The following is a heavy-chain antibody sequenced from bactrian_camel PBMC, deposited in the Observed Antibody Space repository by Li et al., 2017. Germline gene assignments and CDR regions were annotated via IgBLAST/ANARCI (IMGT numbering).Heavy chain of an antibody. CDR3: AGNLFSLEPTASPLPPQPVPPPTVCVGISCCTANY. V-gene: IGHV3S55*01. CDR2: RRSDGNI. CDR1: GFTFYSD. Sequence: HVQLVESGGGSVQAGGSLRLSCIASGFTFYSDMGWYRQTPGNKCELIVHRRSDGNIWYADSVKGRFTMSRDNAKNTISLEMNELRVEDTAMYYCAGNLFSLEPTASPLPPQPVPPPTVCVGISCCTANYWGQGTQVTVS. D-gene: IGHD2*01. J-gene: IGHJ4*01.